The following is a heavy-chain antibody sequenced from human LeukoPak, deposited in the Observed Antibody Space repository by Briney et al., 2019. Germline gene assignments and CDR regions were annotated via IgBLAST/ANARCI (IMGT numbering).Heavy chain of an antibody. CDR2: INHSGST. Sequence: SSETLSLTCAVYGGSFSGYYWSWIRQPPGKGLEWIGEINHSGSTNYNPSRKSRVTISVATSKNQFSLKLSSVTAADTAVYYCARSPVLRYFDWLLPPHDAFDIWGQGTMVTVSS. CDR3: ARSPVLRYFDWLLPPHDAFDI. D-gene: IGHD3-9*01. V-gene: IGHV4-34*01. J-gene: IGHJ3*02. CDR1: GGSFSGYY.